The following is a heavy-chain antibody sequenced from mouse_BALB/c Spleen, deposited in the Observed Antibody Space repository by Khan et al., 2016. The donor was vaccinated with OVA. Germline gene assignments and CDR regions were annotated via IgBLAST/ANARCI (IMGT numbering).Heavy chain of an antibody. CDR2: IDPPNDDS. Sequence: EVQLQQSGAELVKPGASVKLSCSASGFNIKDTYIHWMKQRPEQGLEWIGRIDPPNDDSKYGPKFQAKATLTADTSSNTAYLQLSSLTSEDTAVYYCAILYCNPFAFWGQGTLVSVSA. V-gene: IGHV14-3*02. J-gene: IGHJ3*01. CDR3: AILYCNPFAF. CDR1: GFNIKDTY. D-gene: IGHD2-1*01.